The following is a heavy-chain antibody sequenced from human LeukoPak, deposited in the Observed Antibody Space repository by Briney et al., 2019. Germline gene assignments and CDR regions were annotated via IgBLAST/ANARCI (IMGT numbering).Heavy chain of an antibody. V-gene: IGHV4-34*01. D-gene: IGHD3-22*01. Sequence: SETLSLTCAVYGGSFSGYYWSWIRQPPGKGLEWIGEINHSGSTNYNPSPKSRVTISVDTSKNQFSLKLSSVTAADTAVYYCARGPYYYDSSGYYNYYYYYYMDVWGKGTTVTVSS. CDR1: GGSFSGYY. J-gene: IGHJ6*03. CDR2: INHSGST. CDR3: ARGPYYYDSSGYYNYYYYYYMDV.